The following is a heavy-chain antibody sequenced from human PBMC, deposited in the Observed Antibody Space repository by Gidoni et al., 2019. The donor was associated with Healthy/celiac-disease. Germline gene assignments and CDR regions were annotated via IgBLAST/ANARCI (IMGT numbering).Heavy chain of an antibody. D-gene: IGHD2-8*01. CDR2: FDPEDGET. V-gene: IGHV1-24*01. J-gene: IGHJ5*02. CDR3: ATSIGGSMLSLNWFDP. Sequence: QVQLVQSGAEVKKPGASVKVSCKVSGYTLTELSMHWVRQAPGKGLEWMGGFDPEDGETIYAQKFQGRVTMTEDTSTDTAYMELSSLRSEDTAVYYCATSIGGSMLSLNWFDPWGQGTLVTVSS. CDR1: GYTLTELS.